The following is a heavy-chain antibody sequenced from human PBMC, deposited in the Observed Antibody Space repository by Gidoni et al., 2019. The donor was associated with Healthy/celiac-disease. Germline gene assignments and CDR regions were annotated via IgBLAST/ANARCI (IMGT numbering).Heavy chain of an antibody. J-gene: IGHJ4*02. D-gene: IGHD6-13*01. V-gene: IGHV4-4*02. Sequence: VQLQESGPVLVKPSGTLSLTCAVSGGSISSSNWWRWVRQPPGKGLEWIGAIYHSGSTNYNQALKSRVTISVDKSKNQFSLKLSSVTAAEKAGYYCAGQPEGPFDYWGQGTLVTVSS. CDR1: GGSISSSNW. CDR3: AGQPEGPFDY. CDR2: IYHSGST.